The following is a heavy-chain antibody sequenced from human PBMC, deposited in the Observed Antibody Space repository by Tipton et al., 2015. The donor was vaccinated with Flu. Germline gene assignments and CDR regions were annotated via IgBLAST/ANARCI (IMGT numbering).Heavy chain of an antibody. CDR2: ITTAGDT. CDR1: GFTFRSYD. Sequence: SLRLSCAASGFTFRSYDVHWVRQPTGKGLQWVSAITTAGDTYYPDSVKGRFTISRENAKNSSYLQMNNLSAGDAAVYYCARLRRTNYDSFMDVWGQGTTVTVSS. CDR3: ARLRRTNYDSFMDV. D-gene: IGHD3-3*01. V-gene: IGHV3-13*01. J-gene: IGHJ6*02.